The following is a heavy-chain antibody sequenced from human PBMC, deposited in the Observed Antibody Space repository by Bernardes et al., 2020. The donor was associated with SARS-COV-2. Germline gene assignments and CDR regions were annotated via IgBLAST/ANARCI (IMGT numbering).Heavy chain of an antibody. Sequence: GGSLRLSCAASGFTFDDYAMHWVRQAPGKGLEWVSGISWNSGSIGYADSVKGRFTISRDNAKNSLYLQMNSLRAEDTALYYCANKGNDAFDIWGQGTMVTVSS. CDR3: ANKGNDAFDI. J-gene: IGHJ3*02. CDR1: GFTFDDYA. V-gene: IGHV3-9*01. CDR2: ISWNSGSI. D-gene: IGHD1-1*01.